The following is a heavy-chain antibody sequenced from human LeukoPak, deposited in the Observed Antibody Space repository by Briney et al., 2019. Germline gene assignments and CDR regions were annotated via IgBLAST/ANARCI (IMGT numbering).Heavy chain of an antibody. CDR2: ISSSSSYV. CDR3: ARDRGFGELSELDY. V-gene: IGHV3-21*01. Sequence: GGSLRLSCAASGFTFSSYSMNWVRQAPGKGLEWVSSISSSSSYVYYADSVKGRFTISRDNAKNSLYLQMNSLRAEDTAVYYCARDRGFGELSELDYWGQGTLVTVSS. CDR1: GFTFSSYS. J-gene: IGHJ4*02. D-gene: IGHD3-10*01.